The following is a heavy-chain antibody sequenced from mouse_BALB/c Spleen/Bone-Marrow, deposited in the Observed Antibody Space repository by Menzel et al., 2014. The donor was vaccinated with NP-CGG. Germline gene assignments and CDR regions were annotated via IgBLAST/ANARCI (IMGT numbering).Heavy chain of an antibody. Sequence: EVMLVESGGSLVQPGESRKLSCAASGFTFSSFAMHWIRQAPEKGLEWVAFISSGSNIIHYADTVKGRFTISRDNPKNTLFLQMTSLRSEDTAMYYCGRGDYWGQGTTLTVSS. CDR2: ISSGSNII. CDR3: GRGDY. V-gene: IGHV5-17*02. J-gene: IGHJ2*01. CDR1: GFTFSSFA.